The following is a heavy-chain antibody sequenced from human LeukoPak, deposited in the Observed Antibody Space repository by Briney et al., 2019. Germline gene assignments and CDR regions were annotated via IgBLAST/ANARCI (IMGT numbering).Heavy chain of an antibody. V-gene: IGHV1-18*01. CDR1: GYTFTSYG. Sequence: ASVKVSCKASGYTFTSYGISWVQQAPGQGLEWMGWISAYNGNTNYAQKFQGRVTMTRDTSISTAYMELSRLRSDDTAVYYCARPEGQWELLFFDYWGQGTLVTVSS. D-gene: IGHD1-26*01. CDR3: ARPEGQWELLFFDY. J-gene: IGHJ4*02. CDR2: ISAYNGNT.